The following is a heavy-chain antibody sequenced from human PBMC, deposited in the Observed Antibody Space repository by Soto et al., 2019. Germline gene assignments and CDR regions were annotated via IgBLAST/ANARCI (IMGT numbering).Heavy chain of an antibody. V-gene: IGHV3-30*03. CDR3: ARRGEGDNDFWNPPPRNIDY. CDR2: ISYDGSNK. CDR1: GFTFSSYG. Sequence: GGSLRLSCAASGFTFSSYGMHWVRQAPGKGLEWVAVISYDGSNKYYADSVKGRFTISRDNSKNTLYLQMNSLRAEDTAVYYCARRGEGDNDFWNPPPRNIDYWGQGTLVTVSS. J-gene: IGHJ4*02. D-gene: IGHD3-3*01.